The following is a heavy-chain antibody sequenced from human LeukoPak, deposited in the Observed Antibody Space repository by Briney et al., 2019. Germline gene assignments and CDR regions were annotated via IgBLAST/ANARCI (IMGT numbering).Heavy chain of an antibody. D-gene: IGHD6-6*01. CDR2: IYSGGST. V-gene: IGHV3-53*01. CDR1: GFTVSSNY. CDR3: ATPDWYSSSTSFDY. Sequence: PGGSLRLSCAASGFTVSSNYMSWVRQAPGKGLEWVSVIYSGGSTYYADSVKGRFTISRDNSENTLYLQMNSLRAEDTAVYYCATPDWYSSSTSFDYWGQGTLVTVSS. J-gene: IGHJ4*02.